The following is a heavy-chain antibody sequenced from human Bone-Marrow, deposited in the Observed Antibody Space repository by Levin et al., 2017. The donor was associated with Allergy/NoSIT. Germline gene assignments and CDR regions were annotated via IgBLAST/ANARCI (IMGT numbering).Heavy chain of an antibody. Sequence: SQTLSLTCTVSGGSISGYYWSWIRQPPGKGLEWIGYIYNSGRTNYNPSLKSRVTTSVDTSKNQFSLRLTSVTAADTAVYYCARCPSGSYPTRFDYWGQGTLVTVSS. J-gene: IGHJ4*02. CDR2: IYNSGRT. D-gene: IGHD1-26*01. CDR3: ARCPSGSYPTRFDY. CDR1: GGSISGYY. V-gene: IGHV4-59*01.